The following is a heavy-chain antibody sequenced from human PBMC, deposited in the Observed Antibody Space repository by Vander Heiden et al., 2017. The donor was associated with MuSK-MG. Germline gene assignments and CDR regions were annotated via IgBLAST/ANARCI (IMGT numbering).Heavy chain of an antibody. V-gene: IGHV1-69*02. Sequence: QVQLVQSGAEVKKPGSSVKVSCKASGGPFSSYTISWVRQAPGQGLEWMGRIIPILGIANYAQKVQGRVTITADKSTSTAYMELSRVRAEDTAVYYCARITYSSSSGGDYWGQGTMVTVYS. J-gene: IGHJ4*02. CDR1: GGPFSSYT. CDR3: ARITYSSSSGGDY. D-gene: IGHD6-6*01. CDR2: IIPILGIA.